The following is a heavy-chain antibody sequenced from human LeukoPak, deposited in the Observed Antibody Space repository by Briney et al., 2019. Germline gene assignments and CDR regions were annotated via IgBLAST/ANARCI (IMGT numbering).Heavy chain of an antibody. CDR2: ISGSSGST. J-gene: IGHJ4*02. V-gene: IGHV3-23*01. CDR3: AKDSSFRVPLYFDY. Sequence: GGSLRLSCAASGFTFSSYAMRWVRQAPGKGLEWVSAISGSSGSTYYADSVKGRFTISRDNSKNTLYLQMNSLRAEDTAVYYCAKDSSFRVPLYFDYWGQGTLVTVSS. CDR1: GFTFSSYA. D-gene: IGHD1-1*01.